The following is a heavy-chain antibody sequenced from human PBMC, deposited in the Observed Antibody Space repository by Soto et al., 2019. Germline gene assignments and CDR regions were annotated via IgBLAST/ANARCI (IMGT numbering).Heavy chain of an antibody. Sequence: QVQLVESGGGVVQPGRSLRLSCAASGFTFSSYAMHWVRQAPGKGLEWVALISFDGRKEYYADSVKGRFTISRDNPKNTLYLQMNSLRPEDTAVYYFARDGYGMDVWGHGTTVTVSS. J-gene: IGHJ6*02. CDR3: ARDGYGMDV. CDR2: ISFDGRKE. V-gene: IGHV3-30*04. CDR1: GFTFSSYA.